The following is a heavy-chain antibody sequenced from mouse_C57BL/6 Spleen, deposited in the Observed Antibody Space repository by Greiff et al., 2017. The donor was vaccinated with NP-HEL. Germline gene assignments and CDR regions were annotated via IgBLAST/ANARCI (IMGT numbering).Heavy chain of an antibody. CDR3: ARRGVVAYYLDY. CDR1: GYAFSSYW. V-gene: IGHV1-80*01. D-gene: IGHD1-1*01. Sequence: VQLQQSGAELVKPGASVKISCKASGYAFSSYWMNWVKQRPGKGLEWIGQIYPGDGDTNYNGKFKGKATLTADKSSSTAYMQLSSLTSEDSAVYFCARRGVVAYYLDYWGQGTTLTVSS. J-gene: IGHJ2*01. CDR2: IYPGDGDT.